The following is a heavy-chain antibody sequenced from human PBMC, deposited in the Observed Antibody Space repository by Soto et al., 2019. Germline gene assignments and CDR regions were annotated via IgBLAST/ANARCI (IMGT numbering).Heavy chain of an antibody. CDR2: ISGSGGST. CDR3: AKVIGGYSSGWYYFDY. D-gene: IGHD6-19*01. V-gene: IGHV3-23*01. Sequence: PGGSLRLSCAASGFSFSTYAMSWVRHAPGKGLEWVSAISGSGGSTYFVDSVKGRFTISRDNSKNTLYLQMNSLRAEDTAIYYCAKVIGGYSSGWYYFDYWGQGTLVTVSS. CDR1: GFSFSTYA. J-gene: IGHJ4*02.